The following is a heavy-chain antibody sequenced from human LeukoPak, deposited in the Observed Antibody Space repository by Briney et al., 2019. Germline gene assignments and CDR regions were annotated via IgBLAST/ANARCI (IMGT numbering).Heavy chain of an antibody. CDR3: ARGHFGVVLDY. D-gene: IGHD3-3*01. V-gene: IGHV3-21*01. Sequence: PGGALTLSCEGSGCTFSSYSMIWVRQAPGKGLEWVSSIRGDYTETRHADSLMGRFTISRDNAKKSLYLQMSSLRAEDTAVYYCARGHFGVVLDYWGQGTLVTVSS. J-gene: IGHJ4*02. CDR2: IRGDYTET. CDR1: GCTFSSYS.